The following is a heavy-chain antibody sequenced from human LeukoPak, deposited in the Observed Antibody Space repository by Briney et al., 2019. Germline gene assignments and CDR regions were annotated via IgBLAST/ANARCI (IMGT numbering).Heavy chain of an antibody. CDR3: ARVKMVRGVSLDY. V-gene: IGHV3-74*01. J-gene: IGHJ4*02. CDR1: GFTFSSYW. D-gene: IGHD3-10*01. CDR2: INSEGSST. Sequence: PGGSLRLSCAASGFTFSSYWMHWVRQAPGKGLVWVSRINSEGSSTSYAESVKGRFTISRDNAKNTLYLQMNSLRAEDTAVYYCARVKMVRGVSLDYWGQGTLVTVSS.